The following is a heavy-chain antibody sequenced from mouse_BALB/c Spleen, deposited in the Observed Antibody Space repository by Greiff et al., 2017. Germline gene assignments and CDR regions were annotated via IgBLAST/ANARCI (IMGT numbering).Heavy chain of an antibody. Sequence: QVQLQQSGAELARPGASVKLSCKASGYTFTSYWMQWVKQRPGQGLEWIGAIYPGDGDTRYTQKFKGKATLTADKSSSTAYMQLSSLASEDSAVYYCASSDAMDYWGQGTSVTVSS. V-gene: IGHV1-87*01. CDR3: ASSDAMDY. J-gene: IGHJ4*01. CDR1: GYTFTSYW. CDR2: IYPGDGDT.